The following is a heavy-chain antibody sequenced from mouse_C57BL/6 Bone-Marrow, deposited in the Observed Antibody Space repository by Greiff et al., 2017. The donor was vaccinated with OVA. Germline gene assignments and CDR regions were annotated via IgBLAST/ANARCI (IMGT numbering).Heavy chain of an antibody. CDR2: IHPNSGGT. D-gene: IGHD2-3*01. CDR3: GWLPHWYFDV. J-gene: IGHJ1*03. Sequence: QVQLQQSGAELVKPGASVKLSCKASGYTFTSYWMHWVKQRPGQGLEWIGMIHPNSGGTTYNEKFQSKATLNVDKSSSTAYMQRSGLTSEDSAVYYCGWLPHWYFDVWGTGTTVTVSS. CDR1: GYTFTSYW. V-gene: IGHV1-64*01.